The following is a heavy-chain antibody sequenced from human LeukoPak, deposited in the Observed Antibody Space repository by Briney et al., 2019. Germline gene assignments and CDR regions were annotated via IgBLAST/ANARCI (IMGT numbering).Heavy chain of an antibody. CDR3: ARPGEMATIPFDY. CDR1: GGSISSGSYY. CDR2: IYTSGST. J-gene: IGHJ4*02. D-gene: IGHD5-24*01. V-gene: IGHV4-61*02. Sequence: SQTLSLTCTVSGGSISSGSYYWSCIRQPAGKGLECIGRIYTSGSTNYNPSLKSRVTISVDTSKNQFSLKLSSVTAAGTAVYYCARPGEMATIPFDYWGQGTLVTVSS.